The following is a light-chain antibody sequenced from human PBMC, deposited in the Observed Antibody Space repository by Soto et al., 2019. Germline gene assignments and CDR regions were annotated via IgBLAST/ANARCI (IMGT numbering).Light chain of an antibody. CDR2: GAS. CDR3: QQYGSSLTWT. Sequence: EIVFTHSPGTLSLSPRERATLSCRAIQSVSSTYLAWYQQQPGQAPRLLIYGASSRATGIPDRFSGSGSGTDFTLTISRLEPEDFAVYYCQQYGSSLTWTFGQGTKVDI. CDR1: QSVSSTY. V-gene: IGKV3-20*01. J-gene: IGKJ1*01.